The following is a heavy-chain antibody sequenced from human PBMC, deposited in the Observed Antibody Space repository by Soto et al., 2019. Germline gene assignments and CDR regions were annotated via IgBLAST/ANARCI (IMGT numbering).Heavy chain of an antibody. CDR2: FDPEDGET. CDR3: ATVRPPASYSSGWYGAFDI. D-gene: IGHD6-19*01. Sequence: ASVKVSCKVSGYTLTELSMHWVRQAPGKGLEWMGGFDPEDGETIYAQKFQGRVTMTEDTSTDTAYMELSSLRSEDTAVYYCATVRPPASYSSGWYGAFDIWGQGTMVTVSS. CDR1: GYTLTELS. J-gene: IGHJ3*02. V-gene: IGHV1-24*01.